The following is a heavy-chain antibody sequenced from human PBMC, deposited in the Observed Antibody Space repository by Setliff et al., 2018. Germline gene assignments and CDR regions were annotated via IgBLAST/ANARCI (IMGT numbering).Heavy chain of an antibody. CDR3: VREGYSEYFQD. Sequence: SETLSLTCTVSGGSISSHYWSWIRQPPGKGLEWIGHSYYIGSTDYNPSLKSRVTISLETSKNQFSLKLNSVTAADTAVYYCVREGYSEYFQDWGRGTLVTVSS. J-gene: IGHJ1*01. CDR2: SYYIGST. D-gene: IGHD1-1*01. CDR1: GGSISSHY. V-gene: IGHV4-59*11.